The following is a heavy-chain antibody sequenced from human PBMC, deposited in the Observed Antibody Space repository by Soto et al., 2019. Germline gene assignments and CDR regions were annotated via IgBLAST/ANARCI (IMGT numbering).Heavy chain of an antibody. V-gene: IGHV3-23*01. D-gene: IGHD1-26*01. CDR2: ISGSGFKK. CDR1: GFIFENFG. CDR3: AKNQGVELVPLATVDWFDP. J-gene: IGHJ5*02. Sequence: GGSLRLSCAASGFIFENFGMSWVRQAPGKGLEWISSISGSGFKKYYADSVKGRFTISRDNSKSTVYLELNNLSAEDTAVYHCAKNQGVELVPLATVDWFDPWGQGSVVT.